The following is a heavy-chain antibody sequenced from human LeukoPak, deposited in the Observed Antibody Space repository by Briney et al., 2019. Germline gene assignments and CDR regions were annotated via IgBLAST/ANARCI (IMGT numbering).Heavy chain of an antibody. J-gene: IGHJ3*02. D-gene: IGHD1-26*01. V-gene: IGHV2-5*02. CDR2: IYWDDDK. CDR1: GFSLSTSGVG. CDR3: AHPGILGAGPAFDI. Sequence: SGPTLVKPTQTLTLTCTVSGFSLSTSGVGVGWIRQPPGKALEWLALIYWDDDKRYSPSLRSRLTITKDTSKNQVVLTMTNMDPVDTGTYYCAHPGILGAGPAFDIWGQGTMVTVSS.